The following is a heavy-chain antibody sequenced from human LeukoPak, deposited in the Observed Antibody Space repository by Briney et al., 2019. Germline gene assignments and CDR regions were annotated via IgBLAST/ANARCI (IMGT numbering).Heavy chain of an antibody. J-gene: IGHJ4*02. V-gene: IGHV1-8*01. CDR2: MNPNSGNT. CDR3: ARGTDLLRYANDY. Sequence: GASVKVSCKASGYTFTSYDINWVRQATGRGLEWMGWMNPNSGNTGYAQKFQGRVTMTRNTSISTAYMELSSLRSEDTAVYYCARGTDLLRYANDYWGQGTLVTVSS. CDR1: GYTFTSYD. D-gene: IGHD3-16*01.